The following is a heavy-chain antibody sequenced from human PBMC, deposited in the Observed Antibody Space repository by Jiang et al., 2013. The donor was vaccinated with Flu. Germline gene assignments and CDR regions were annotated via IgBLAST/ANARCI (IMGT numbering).Heavy chain of an antibody. CDR2: ISNHNGNT. CDR3: ARVSHSSSSWYFDY. Sequence: GAEVKKPGASVKVSCKASGYMYTSYGISWVRQAPGQGLEWMGWISNHNGNTNYAQNLQGRVAMTTDTSTSTAYMELRSLRSDDTAVYYCARVSHSSSSWYFDYWGQGTLVTVSS. J-gene: IGHJ4*02. CDR1: GYMYTSYG. D-gene: IGHD6-13*01. V-gene: IGHV1-18*01.